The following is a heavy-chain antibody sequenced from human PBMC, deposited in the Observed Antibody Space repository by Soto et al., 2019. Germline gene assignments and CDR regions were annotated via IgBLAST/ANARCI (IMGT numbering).Heavy chain of an antibody. Sequence: SETLSLTCAVSGGSISGYYWNWVRQPPGKGLEWIGYIYYSGSTNYNPSLKSRVTISVDTSKNQFSLKLSSVTAADTAVYYCARGIGRGLWFGEPWYFDLWGRGTLVTVSS. J-gene: IGHJ2*01. CDR3: ARGIGRGLWFGEPWYFDL. CDR1: GGSISGYY. V-gene: IGHV4-59*01. D-gene: IGHD3-10*01. CDR2: IYYSGST.